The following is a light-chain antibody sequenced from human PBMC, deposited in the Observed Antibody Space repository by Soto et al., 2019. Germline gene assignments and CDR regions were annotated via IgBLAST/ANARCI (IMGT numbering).Light chain of an antibody. CDR3: QQHNNWPPIT. V-gene: IGKV3-15*01. CDR1: QSVGNF. Sequence: EIVLTQSPATLALAPGERATLSCRASQSVGNFLAWYQQKPGQAPRLLIYGASTRPTGFPARFSGSGSGTAFTLTISSLLSEDFAVYYCQQHNNWPPITFGQGTRLEIK. J-gene: IGKJ5*01. CDR2: GAS.